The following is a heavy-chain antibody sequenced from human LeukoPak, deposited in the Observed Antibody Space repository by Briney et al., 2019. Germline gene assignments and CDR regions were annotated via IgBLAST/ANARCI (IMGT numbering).Heavy chain of an antibody. Sequence: PGGSLRLSCSASGFTFSSYAMHWVRQAPGKGLEYVSAISNNGGSTYHADSVKGRFSISRGNSRNTLYLQMSSLRAEDTAVYYCVKGGYSSSWYNWFDPRGQGTLVTVSS. CDR3: VKGGYSSSWYNWFDP. CDR1: GFTFSSYA. CDR2: ISNNGGST. V-gene: IGHV3-64D*09. J-gene: IGHJ5*02. D-gene: IGHD6-13*01.